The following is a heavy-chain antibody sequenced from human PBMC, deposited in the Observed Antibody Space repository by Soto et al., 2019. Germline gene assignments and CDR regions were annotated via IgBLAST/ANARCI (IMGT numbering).Heavy chain of an antibody. Sequence: EVQLLESEGRLEQPGGSLRLSCVVSGFTFSSYAMNWVRQAPGKGLEWVSGISGSGDKTHYAGSVKGRFTISRDNSKNTLYLEMNNLRLEDTAVYYCAKDRPGCGPDFDFWGQGTLVTVSA. D-gene: IGHD2-21*01. CDR1: GFTFSSYA. J-gene: IGHJ4*02. V-gene: IGHV3-23*01. CDR3: AKDRPGCGPDFDF. CDR2: ISGSGDKT.